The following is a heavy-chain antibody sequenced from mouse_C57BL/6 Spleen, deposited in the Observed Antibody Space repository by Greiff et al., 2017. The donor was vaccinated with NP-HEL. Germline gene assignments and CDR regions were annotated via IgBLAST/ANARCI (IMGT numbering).Heavy chain of an antibody. V-gene: IGHV2-2*01. Sequence: QVQLKESGPGLVQPSQSLSITCTVSGFSLTSYGVHWVRQSPGKGLEWLGVIWSGGSTDYNAAFISRLSISKDNSKSQVFFKMNSLQADDTAIYYCARGGRNTGAPFAYWGQGTLVTVSA. CDR1: GFSLTSYG. J-gene: IGHJ3*01. CDR3: ARGGRNTGAPFAY. D-gene: IGHD4-1*01. CDR2: IWSGGST.